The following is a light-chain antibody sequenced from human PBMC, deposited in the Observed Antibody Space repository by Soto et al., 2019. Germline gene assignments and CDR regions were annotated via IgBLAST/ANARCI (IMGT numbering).Light chain of an antibody. CDR1: QSVSSN. CDR3: QQYYNWPLS. J-gene: IGKJ4*01. CDR2: DAS. Sequence: IVMTQSPATLAVSPGERATLSCRASQSVSSNLAWYQQKPGQAPRLLIYDASTRATGIPASFSGSGSGTEFTLTISSLQSEDFEVYYCQQYYNWPLSFGGGTKVDIK. V-gene: IGKV3-15*01.